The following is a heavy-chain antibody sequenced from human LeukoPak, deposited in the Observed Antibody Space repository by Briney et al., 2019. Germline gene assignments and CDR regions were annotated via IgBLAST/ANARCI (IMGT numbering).Heavy chain of an antibody. V-gene: IGHV4-59*12. Sequence: PSETLSLTCTVSGGSISGYFWSWIRQPPGKGLEWIGFIYYSGSTNYNPSLKSRVTISVDTSKNQFSLKLSSVTAADTAVYYCARVDGTYYYDSSGYSYYFDYWGQGTLVTVSS. J-gene: IGHJ4*02. CDR1: GGSISGYF. CDR2: IYYSGST. CDR3: ARVDGTYYYDSSGYSYYFDY. D-gene: IGHD3-22*01.